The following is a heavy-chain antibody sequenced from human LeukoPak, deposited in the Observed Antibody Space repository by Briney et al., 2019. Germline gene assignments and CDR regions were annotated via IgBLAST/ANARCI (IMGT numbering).Heavy chain of an antibody. CDR3: ARHLVVVPAAIPAKMSGGDYYYYYMDV. CDR2: IYPGDSDT. CDR1: GYSFTSYW. D-gene: IGHD2-2*01. V-gene: IGHV5-51*01. Sequence: GESLKISCKGSGYSFTSYWIGWMRQMPGKGLGWMGIIYPGDSDTRYSPSFQGQVTISADKSISTAYLQWSSLKASDTAMYYCARHLVVVPAAIPAKMSGGDYYYYYMDVWGKGTTVTVSS. J-gene: IGHJ6*03.